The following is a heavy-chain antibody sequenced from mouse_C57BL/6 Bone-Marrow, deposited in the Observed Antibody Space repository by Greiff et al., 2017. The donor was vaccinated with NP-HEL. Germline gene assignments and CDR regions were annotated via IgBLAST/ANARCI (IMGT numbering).Heavy chain of an antibody. D-gene: IGHD1-1*01. J-gene: IGHJ4*01. V-gene: IGHV1-26*01. CDR1: GYTFTDYY. Sequence: VQLQQSGPELVKPGASVKISCKASGYTFTDYYMNWVKQSHGKSLEWIGDINPNNGGTSYNQKFKGKATLTVDKSSSTAYMELRSLTSEDSAVYYCARGNYGSEDAMDYWGQGTSVTVSS. CDR2: INPNNGGT. CDR3: ARGNYGSEDAMDY.